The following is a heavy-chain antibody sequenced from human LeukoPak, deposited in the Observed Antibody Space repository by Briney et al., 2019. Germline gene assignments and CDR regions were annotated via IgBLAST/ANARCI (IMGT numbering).Heavy chain of an antibody. D-gene: IGHD6-13*01. CDR3: ARGSLGYSSSWYYRIDAFDI. Sequence: GGSLRLSCAASGFTVSSNYMSWVRQAPGKGLEWVSVIYSGGSTYYADSVKGRFTISRDNSKNTLYLQMNSLRAEDTAVYYCARGSLGYSSSWYYRIDAFDIWGQGTMVTVSS. V-gene: IGHV3-53*01. CDR1: GFTVSSNY. CDR2: IYSGGST. J-gene: IGHJ3*02.